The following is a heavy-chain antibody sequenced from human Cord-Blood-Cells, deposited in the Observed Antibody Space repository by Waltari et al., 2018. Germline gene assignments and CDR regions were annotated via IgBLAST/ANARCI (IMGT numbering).Heavy chain of an antibody. J-gene: IGHJ4*02. D-gene: IGHD5-12*01. CDR3: ARGGDIVATIAFDY. CDR1: GGTFSSYA. CDR2: IVPVVCTA. V-gene: IGHV1-69*01. Sequence: QVQLVQSGAEVKKPGSSVKVSCKASGGTFSSYAISWVRQATGQGLEWMGGIVPVVCTANDAQKVRGRVTITADESTSTAYMELSSLGSEETAVYYCARGGDIVATIAFDYWGQGTLVTVSS.